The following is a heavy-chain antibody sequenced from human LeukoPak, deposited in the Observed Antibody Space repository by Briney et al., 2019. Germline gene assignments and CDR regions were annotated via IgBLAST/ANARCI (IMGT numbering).Heavy chain of an antibody. CDR1: GLTFNSFA. CDR3: AKARGSSTSLFFDY. D-gene: IGHD2-2*01. CDR2: IPGSGGST. Sequence: PGGSLRLSCAGSGLTFNSFAMSWVRQAPGKGLEWVSGIPGSGGSTYYADSVKGRFTISRDNSQNTLYLQMNSLRADDTAVYYCAKARGSSTSLFFDYWGQGTLVTVSS. V-gene: IGHV3-23*01. J-gene: IGHJ4*02.